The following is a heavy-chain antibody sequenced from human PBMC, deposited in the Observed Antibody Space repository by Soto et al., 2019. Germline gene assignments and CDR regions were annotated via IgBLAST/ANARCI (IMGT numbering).Heavy chain of an antibody. J-gene: IGHJ4*02. CDR3: ARRATIFGVVTPGDY. D-gene: IGHD3-3*01. CDR1: GGSISSSSYY. Sequence: SETLSLTCTVSGGSISSSSYYWGWIRQPPGKGLEWIGSIYYSGSTYYNPSLKSRVTISVDTSKNQFSLKLSSVTAADTAVYYCARRATIFGVVTPGDYWGQGTLVTVSS. CDR2: IYYSGST. V-gene: IGHV4-39*01.